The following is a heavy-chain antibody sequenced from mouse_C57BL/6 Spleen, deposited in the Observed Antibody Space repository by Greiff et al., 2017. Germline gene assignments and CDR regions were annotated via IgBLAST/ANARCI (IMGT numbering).Heavy chain of an antibody. J-gene: IGHJ1*03. V-gene: IGHV5-9-1*02. D-gene: IGHD2-4*01. CDR3: TKVYDYDGYWYFDV. CDR2: ISSGGDYI. CDR1: GFTFSSYA. Sequence: VQLKESGEGLVKPGGSLKLSCAASGFTFSSYAMSWVRQTPEKRLEWVAYISSGGDYIYYADTVKGRFTISRDNARNTLYLQMSSLKSEDTAMYYCTKVYDYDGYWYFDVWGTGTTVTVSS.